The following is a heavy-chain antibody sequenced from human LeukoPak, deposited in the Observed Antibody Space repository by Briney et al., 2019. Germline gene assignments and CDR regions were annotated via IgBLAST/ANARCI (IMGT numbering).Heavy chain of an antibody. J-gene: IGHJ4*02. CDR2: ISYDGGLQ. Sequence: GGSLRLSCAASGFSFNSYTMHWVRQSPDKGLEWVAVISYDGGLQFYGDSVKGRFIISRDNSRNTLYLQMNSLGPEDTAVYYCARDPTVSVPDYFDYWGQGILVTVSS. CDR3: ARDPTVSVPDYFDY. D-gene: IGHD4-11*01. V-gene: IGHV3-30-3*01. CDR1: GFSFNSYT.